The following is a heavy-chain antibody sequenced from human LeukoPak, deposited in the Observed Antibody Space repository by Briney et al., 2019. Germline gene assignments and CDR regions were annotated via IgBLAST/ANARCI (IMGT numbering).Heavy chain of an antibody. D-gene: IGHD2-15*01. Sequence: PSETLSLTCTVSGGSTSSYYWSWIRQPPGKGLEWSGYIYYGENTNYNPSLKSRVTMSVDTSMNQFSLKLSSVTAADTAVYYCARVGGSNYYYYGMDVWGQGTTVTVSS. CDR1: GGSTSSYY. CDR3: ARVGGSNYYYYGMDV. CDR2: IYYGENT. V-gene: IGHV4-59*01. J-gene: IGHJ6*02.